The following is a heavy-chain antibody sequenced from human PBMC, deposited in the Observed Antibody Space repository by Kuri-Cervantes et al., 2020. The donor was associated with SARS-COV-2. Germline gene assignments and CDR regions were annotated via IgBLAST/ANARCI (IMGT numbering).Heavy chain of an antibody. CDR3: ATAPPYCSSTSCPHNWFDP. V-gene: IGHV1-18*01. CDR1: GYTFTSYG. Sequence: ASVKVSCKASGYTFTSYGISWVRQAPGQGLEWMGWISAYNGNTNYAQKFQGRVTMTEDTSTDTAYMELSSLRSEDTAVYYCATAPPYCSSTSCPHNWFDPWGQGTLVTVSS. J-gene: IGHJ5*02. D-gene: IGHD2-2*01. CDR2: ISAYNGNT.